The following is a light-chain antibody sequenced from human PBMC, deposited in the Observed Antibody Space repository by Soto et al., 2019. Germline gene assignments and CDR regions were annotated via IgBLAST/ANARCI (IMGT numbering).Light chain of an antibody. CDR2: SAS. CDR1: RDMGND. Sequence: DIQMTQSPSSLSASVGDRVTITCRASRDMGNDLGWYQQKPGKAPRRLIYSASNLQSGIPSRFSGSGSGTDFTLTISSLQPEDFATYHCLQHKCFPWTFGQGTKVEIK. CDR3: LQHKCFPWT. V-gene: IGKV1-17*01. J-gene: IGKJ1*01.